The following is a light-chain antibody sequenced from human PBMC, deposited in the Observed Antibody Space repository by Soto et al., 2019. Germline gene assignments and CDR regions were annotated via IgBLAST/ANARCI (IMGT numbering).Light chain of an antibody. CDR2: GAS. CDR3: QQYNNWPPLT. Sequence: EIVMTQSPATLSVSPGERATLSCRASRSVSSKLAWYQQKPGQAPRLLIYGASTRATGIPARFSGSGSGTEVTLTISSLQSEDFAVYYCQQYNNWPPLTFGGGTKVEIK. V-gene: IGKV3-15*01. J-gene: IGKJ4*01. CDR1: RSVSSK.